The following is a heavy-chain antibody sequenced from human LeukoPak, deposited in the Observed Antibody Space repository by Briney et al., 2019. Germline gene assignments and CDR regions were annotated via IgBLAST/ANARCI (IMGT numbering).Heavy chain of an antibody. V-gene: IGHV3-33*01. J-gene: IGHJ6*02. D-gene: IGHD6-13*01. CDR3: ARGPSSSWFKYYYYGMDV. CDR2: IWYDGSNK. Sequence: GGSLRLSCAASGFTFSSYGMHWVRQAPGKGLEWVAVIWYDGSNKYYADSVKGRFTISRDNSKNTLYLQMNSLRAEDTAVYYCARGPSSSWFKYYYYGMDVWGQGTTVTFSS. CDR1: GFTFSSYG.